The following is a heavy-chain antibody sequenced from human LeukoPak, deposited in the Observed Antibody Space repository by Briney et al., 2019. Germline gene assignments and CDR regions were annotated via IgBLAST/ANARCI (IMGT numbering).Heavy chain of an antibody. CDR2: MNPNSGNT. CDR3: ARGSLKYQLLFYTPITRHNPGKYNWFDP. CDR1: GYTFTSYD. V-gene: IGHV1-8*01. J-gene: IGHJ5*02. D-gene: IGHD2-2*01. Sequence: ASVKVSCKASGYTFTSYDINWVRQATGQGLEWMGWMNPNSGNTGYAQKFQGRVTMTRNTSISTAYMEPSSLRSEDTAVYYCARGSLKYQLLFYTPITRHNPGKYNWFDPWGQGTLVTVSS.